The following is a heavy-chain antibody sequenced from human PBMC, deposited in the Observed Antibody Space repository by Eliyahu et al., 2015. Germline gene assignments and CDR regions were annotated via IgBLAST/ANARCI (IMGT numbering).Heavy chain of an antibody. D-gene: IGHD3-10*01. Sequence: QVQLVQSGAEVKKPGASVKVSXKASGYTFTGYYMHWVRQAPGQGLEWMGWINPNSGGTNYAQNFQGWVTMTRDTSISTAYMELSRLRSDDTAVYYCARVTTSGGEADHWGQGTLVTVSS. CDR2: INPNSGGT. CDR1: GYTFTGYY. V-gene: IGHV1-2*04. J-gene: IGHJ4*02. CDR3: ARVTTSGGEADH.